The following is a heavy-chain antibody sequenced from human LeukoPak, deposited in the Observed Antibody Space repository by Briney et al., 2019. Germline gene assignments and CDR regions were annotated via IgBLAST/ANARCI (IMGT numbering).Heavy chain of an antibody. CDR3: AREYYDYYEGFDY. CDR1: GYTFTSYD. CDR2: ISAYNGNT. D-gene: IGHD3-22*01. J-gene: IGHJ4*02. V-gene: IGHV1-18*01. Sequence: ASVKVSCKASGYTFTSYDISWLRQAPGQGLEWMGRISAYNGNTNYAQKLQGRVTMTTDTSTRTAYMELRSLRSDDTAVYFCAREYYDYYEGFDYWGQGTLITVSS.